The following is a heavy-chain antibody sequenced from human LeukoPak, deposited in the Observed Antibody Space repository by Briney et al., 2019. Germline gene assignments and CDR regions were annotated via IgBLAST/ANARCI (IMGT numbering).Heavy chain of an antibody. D-gene: IGHD2-15*01. J-gene: IGHJ4*02. CDR1: GFTFGDYA. CDR2: ISAGGDNT. CDR3: AKLVVVASTPFDF. V-gene: IGHV3-23*01. Sequence: PGRSLRLSCTASGFTFGDYAMSWVRQAPGKGLEWVSTISAGGDNTYYADSVKGRFTISRDNSKNTLYVQMNSLRAEDTAVYFCAKLVVVASTPFDFWGQGTLVTVSS.